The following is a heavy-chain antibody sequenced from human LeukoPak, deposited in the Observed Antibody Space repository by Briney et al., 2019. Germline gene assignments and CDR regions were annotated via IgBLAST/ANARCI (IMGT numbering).Heavy chain of an antibody. V-gene: IGHV4-38-2*01. J-gene: IGHJ3*02. CDR3: AREYDYGSGSYTAFDI. D-gene: IGHD3-10*01. Sequence: PSETLSLTCAVSGYSINTGYYWGWIRQPPGKGLEWVGSLYHSGSTYYNPSLKSRVSISVDTSKNQFSLKLTSVTAADTAVYYCAREYDYGSGSYTAFDIWGQGTMVTVSS. CDR1: GYSINTGYY. CDR2: LYHSGST.